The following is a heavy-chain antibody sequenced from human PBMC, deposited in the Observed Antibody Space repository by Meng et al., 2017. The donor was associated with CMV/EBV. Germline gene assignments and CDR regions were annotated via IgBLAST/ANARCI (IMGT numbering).Heavy chain of an antibody. CDR1: GGSISSGVYY. J-gene: IGHJ4*02. V-gene: IGHV4-39*07. CDR2: IYYSGST. CDR3: ARGGIAAAGLH. Sequence: QSQRQGPAPGLVQPPATLSLTCTVSGGSISSGVYYWGWIRQPPGKGLEWIGSIYYSGSTYYNPSLKSRVTISVDTSKNQFSLKLSSVTAADTAVYYCARGGIAAAGLHWGQGTLVTVSS. D-gene: IGHD6-13*01.